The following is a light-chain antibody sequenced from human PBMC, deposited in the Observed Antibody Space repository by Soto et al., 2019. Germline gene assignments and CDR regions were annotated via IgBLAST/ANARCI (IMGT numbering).Light chain of an antibody. Sequence: DIKMTQSPSSLSASVGDRVTITCRASQSISNYLQWYQQKPSQAPKLLVYAASSLHSGVPSRFSGSGSGTDFTLTISSLQPEDIATYYCQQYENLPTFGQGTRLEI. CDR2: AAS. J-gene: IGKJ5*01. CDR3: QQYENLPT. CDR1: QSISNY. V-gene: IGKV1-39*01.